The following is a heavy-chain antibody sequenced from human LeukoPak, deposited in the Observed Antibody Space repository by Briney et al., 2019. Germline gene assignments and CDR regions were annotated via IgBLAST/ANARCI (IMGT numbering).Heavy chain of an antibody. V-gene: IGHV3-66*01. Sequence: GGSLRLSCAASGFTVSSNYMSWVRQAPGKGLEWVSVIYSGGSTYYADSVKGRFTISRDNSKNTLYLQMNSLRAEDTAVYYCARGIVRPNYDFWSGYYTDAFDIWGQGTMVTVSS. CDR3: ARGIVRPNYDFWSGYYTDAFDI. CDR1: GFTVSSNY. J-gene: IGHJ3*02. CDR2: IYSGGST. D-gene: IGHD3-3*01.